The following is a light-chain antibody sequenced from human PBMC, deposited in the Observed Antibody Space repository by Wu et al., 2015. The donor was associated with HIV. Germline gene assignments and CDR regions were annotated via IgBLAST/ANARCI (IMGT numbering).Light chain of an antibody. V-gene: IGKV1-13*02. CDR1: QGIGST. J-gene: IGKJ2*01. CDR3: QQFDSYPST. CDR2: DAS. Sequence: IQLTQSPSSLSSSVGDRVTISCRASQGIGSTLAWYQQTPGKPPRLLIYDASTLQRGVPPRFSGSGSGTDFTLTISSLQPEDFATYYCQQFDSYPSTFGQGTKVEI.